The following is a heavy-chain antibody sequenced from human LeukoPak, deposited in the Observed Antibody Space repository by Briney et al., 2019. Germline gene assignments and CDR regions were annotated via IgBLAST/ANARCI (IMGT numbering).Heavy chain of an antibody. D-gene: IGHD1-1*01. CDR2: IRGDGSKT. CDR1: GFTFDDYS. Sequence: GGSLRLSCAASGFTFDDYSMHWVRQAPGKGLEWVSLIRGDGSKTFYADSVKGRFTISRDNSKNSLYLQMNSLRTEDTAFYYCAKEKGTIYSDYWGQGTLVTVSS. CDR3: AKEKGTIYSDY. J-gene: IGHJ4*02. V-gene: IGHV3-43*01.